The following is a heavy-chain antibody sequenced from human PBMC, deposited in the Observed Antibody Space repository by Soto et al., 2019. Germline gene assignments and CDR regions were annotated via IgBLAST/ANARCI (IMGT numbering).Heavy chain of an antibody. CDR2: VSFSGGYT. D-gene: IGHD1-26*01. Sequence: EVQLLESGGGSVQPGGSLRLSCVASGFTFSGYAMSWVRQAPGKGLEWVSTVSFSGGYTYYADSVKGRFTISRDSSQNTLFLQMPTLRVKDRPFYSCGREALRATTKGPSFASGAQGPLVPVSS. J-gene: IGHJ4*02. V-gene: IGHV3-23*01. CDR3: GREALRATTKGPSFAS. CDR1: GFTFSGYA.